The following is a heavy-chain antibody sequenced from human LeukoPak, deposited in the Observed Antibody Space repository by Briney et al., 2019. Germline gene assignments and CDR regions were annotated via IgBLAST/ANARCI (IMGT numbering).Heavy chain of an antibody. CDR1: GFTFSSYA. CDR2: ISGSGGST. Sequence: GGSLRLSCAASGFTFSSYAMSWVRQAPGKGLEWVSAISGSGGSTYYADSVKGRFTISRDNSKNTLYLQMNSLRAEDTAVYHCAKEYDSSGYQPKLDYWGQGTLVTVSS. CDR3: AKEYDSSGYQPKLDY. D-gene: IGHD3-22*01. J-gene: IGHJ4*02. V-gene: IGHV3-23*01.